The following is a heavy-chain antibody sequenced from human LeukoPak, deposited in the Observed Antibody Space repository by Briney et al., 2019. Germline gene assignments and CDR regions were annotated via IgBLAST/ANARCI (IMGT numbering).Heavy chain of an antibody. CDR2: MDPNRGNT. J-gene: IGHJ5*01. D-gene: IGHD2-2*01. CDR3: ARGLSRCSSGNCYEPNWLDS. Sequence: ASVKVSCKASGYTFTSFDINWVRQAPGQGLEWMGWMDPNRGNTRYAQKFQGRVTMARSTSVSTAYMELSSLTSEDTAVYYCARGLSRCSSGNCYEPNWLDSWGQGTLVTVSS. CDR1: GYTFTSFD. V-gene: IGHV1-8*02.